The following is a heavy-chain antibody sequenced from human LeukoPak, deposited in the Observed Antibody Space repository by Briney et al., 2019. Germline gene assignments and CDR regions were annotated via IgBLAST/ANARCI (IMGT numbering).Heavy chain of an antibody. CDR1: GSSFSNYW. CDR2: IYPGDYET. CDR3: AIPPGYCGNDCSFDH. J-gene: IGHJ4*02. Sequence: GEPLEISGEGSGSSFSNYWIGWVRRLPAKGREGMGIIYPGDYETRYSPSFQGLVTISVDKSISTAYPQWSSLKASDTAMYYCAIPPGYCGNDCSFDHWGQGTLVTVSS. V-gene: IGHV5-51*01. D-gene: IGHD2-21*02.